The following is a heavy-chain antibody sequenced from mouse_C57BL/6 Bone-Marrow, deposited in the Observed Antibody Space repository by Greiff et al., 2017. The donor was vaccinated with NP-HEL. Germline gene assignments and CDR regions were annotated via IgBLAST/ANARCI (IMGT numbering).Heavy chain of an antibody. J-gene: IGHJ3*01. D-gene: IGHD2-4*01. V-gene: IGHV1-64*01. Sequence: VQLQQPGAELVKPGASVKLSCKASGYTFTSYWMHWVKQRPGQGLEWIGMIHPNSGSTNYNEKFKSKATLTVDKSSSTAYLQLSSLTSEDSAVYYCAREGDYDDGAAWFAYWGQGTLVTVSA. CDR2: IHPNSGST. CDR3: AREGDYDDGAAWFAY. CDR1: GYTFTSYW.